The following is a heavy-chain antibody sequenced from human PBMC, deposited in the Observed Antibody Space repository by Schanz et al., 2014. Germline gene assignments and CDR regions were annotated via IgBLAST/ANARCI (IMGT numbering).Heavy chain of an antibody. CDR1: GFTFSSYA. V-gene: IGHV3-64*04. D-gene: IGHD2-15*01. J-gene: IGHJ4*02. CDR2: ITRSGGGT. CDR3: ARDRGYCSGGSCLTFDY. Sequence: VQLVESGGGLVQPGGSLRLSCSASGFTFSSYAMHWVRQASGKGLEYVSAITRSGGGTYYSDSVKGRFTISRDNSKNTLYLQMNTLRAEDTAVYYCARDRGYCSGGSCLTFDYWGQGTLVTVSS.